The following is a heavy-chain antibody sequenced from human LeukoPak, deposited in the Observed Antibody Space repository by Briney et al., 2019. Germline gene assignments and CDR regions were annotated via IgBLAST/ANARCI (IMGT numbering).Heavy chain of an antibody. J-gene: IGHJ6*02. CDR3: ARDRVKWLVYYYGMDV. CDR2: INHSGST. D-gene: IGHD6-19*01. V-gene: IGHV4-34*01. Sequence: SETLSLTCAVYGGSFSGYYWSWIRQPPGKGLEWIGEINHSGSTNYNPSLKSRVTISVDTSKNQFSLKLSSVTAADTAVYYCARDRVKWLVYYYGMDVWGRGTTVTVSS. CDR1: GGSFSGYY.